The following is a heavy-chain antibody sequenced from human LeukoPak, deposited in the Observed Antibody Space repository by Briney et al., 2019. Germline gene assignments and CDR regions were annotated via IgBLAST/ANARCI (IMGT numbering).Heavy chain of an antibody. J-gene: IGHJ4*02. D-gene: IGHD4-17*01. CDR3: RGSTVTFRFDY. CDR1: GFIFRNYA. Sequence: PGRTLRLSCAPCGFIFRNYAMSWARQAPAKGLEWVSSIFGSDHSTHYADSVKGRLTIYRDNSKNTLYLQMDSLRAEDTAVYYCRGSTVTFRFDYWGQGTLVTVSS. CDR2: IFGSDHST. V-gene: IGHV3-23*05.